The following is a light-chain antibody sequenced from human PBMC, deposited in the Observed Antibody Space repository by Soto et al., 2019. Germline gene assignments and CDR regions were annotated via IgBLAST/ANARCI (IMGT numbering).Light chain of an antibody. Sequence: DIQMTQSPSTLSASVGDRVTITCRASQSISSWLAWYRQKPGKAPKLLIYKASSLESGVPSRFSGSGSGTEFTLTISSLQPDDFATYYCQQYNSSPTFGQGTKVEIK. CDR2: KAS. CDR1: QSISSW. CDR3: QQYNSSPT. V-gene: IGKV1-5*03. J-gene: IGKJ1*01.